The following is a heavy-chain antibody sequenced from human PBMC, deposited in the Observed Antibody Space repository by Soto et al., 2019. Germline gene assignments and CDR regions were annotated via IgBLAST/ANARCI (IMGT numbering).Heavy chain of an antibody. D-gene: IGHD2-15*01. V-gene: IGHV1-69*13. CDR1: GGTFSSYA. Sequence: ASVKVSCKASGGTFSSYAISWVRQAPGQGLEWMGGIIPIFGTANYAQKFQGRVTITADESTSTAYMELSSLRSEDTAVYYCASCSGGSCYYYYGMDVWGQGTTVTVS. CDR2: IIPIFGTA. CDR3: ASCSGGSCYYYYGMDV. J-gene: IGHJ6*02.